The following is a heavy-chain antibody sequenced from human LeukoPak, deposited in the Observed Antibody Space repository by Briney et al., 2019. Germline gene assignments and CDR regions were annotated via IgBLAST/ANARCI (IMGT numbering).Heavy chain of an antibody. J-gene: IGHJ4*02. Sequence: ASVKVCCKASGYTFTDYQMHWVRQAPGQGLDWMGWIIPNTGGTNYAQKFRGRVTMTRDTSISTAYMELSRLRSDDTAVYYCARSMIRGVRPFDYWGQGALLTVSS. D-gene: IGHD3-10*01. CDR2: IIPNTGGT. CDR3: ARSMIRGVRPFDY. V-gene: IGHV1-2*02. CDR1: GYTFTDYQ.